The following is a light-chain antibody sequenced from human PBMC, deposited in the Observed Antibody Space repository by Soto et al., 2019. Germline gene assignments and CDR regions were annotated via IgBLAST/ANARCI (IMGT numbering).Light chain of an antibody. CDR3: QQYFEWPPTT. Sequence: VMTQSPATLSVSPGERATLSCWASETVATNLAWYQQKPGQAPRLLISGASTRAAGISDRFSGSGSGTEFTLTSSSLRSEDSAIYYCQQYFEWPPTTFGQGTKVEI. J-gene: IGKJ1*01. CDR2: GAS. V-gene: IGKV3-15*01. CDR1: ETVATN.